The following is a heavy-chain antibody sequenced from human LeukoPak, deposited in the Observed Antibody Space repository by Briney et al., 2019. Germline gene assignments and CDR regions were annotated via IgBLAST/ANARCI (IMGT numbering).Heavy chain of an antibody. CDR1: GFTFSSYW. CDR2: INTDGRIT. J-gene: IGHJ4*02. V-gene: IGHV3-74*01. Sequence: PGGSLRLSCAASGFTFSSYWMHWVRQAPGKGLVWVSRINTDGRITNYADSVKGRFTISRDNAKNTLYLQMNSLRAEDTAVYYCARGGIPGIAAADRFDYWGQGTLVTVSS. D-gene: IGHD6-13*01. CDR3: ARGGIPGIAAADRFDY.